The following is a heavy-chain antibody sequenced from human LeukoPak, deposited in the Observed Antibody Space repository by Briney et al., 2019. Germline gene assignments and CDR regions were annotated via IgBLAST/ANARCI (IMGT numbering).Heavy chain of an antibody. CDR1: AFTFSSYS. V-gene: IGHV3-21*01. J-gene: IGHJ4*02. Sequence: GGPLRLSGAASAFTFSSYSMNWVRQAPGKGLEWVSSISSSGSYIYYADSVKGRFTISRDNAKNSLHLQMNSLRAEDTAVYYCARGSGVQVWSSLDYWGQGTLVTVSS. CDR3: ARGSGVQVWSSLDY. D-gene: IGHD5-18*01. CDR2: ISSSGSYI.